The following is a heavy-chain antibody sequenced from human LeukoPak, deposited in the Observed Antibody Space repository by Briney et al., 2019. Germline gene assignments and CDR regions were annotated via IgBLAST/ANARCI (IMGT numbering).Heavy chain of an antibody. CDR1: GFTFSSYS. V-gene: IGHV3-21*01. Sequence: GGSLRLSCGASGFTFSSYSMNWVRQAPGRGLEWVSSISSSSKYIYYADSLRGRFTISRDNAKNSLYLQMNSLRAEDTAVYYCARETDSTLFDYWGQGTLVTVSS. D-gene: IGHD2-2*01. CDR2: ISSSSKYI. CDR3: ARETDSTLFDY. J-gene: IGHJ4*02.